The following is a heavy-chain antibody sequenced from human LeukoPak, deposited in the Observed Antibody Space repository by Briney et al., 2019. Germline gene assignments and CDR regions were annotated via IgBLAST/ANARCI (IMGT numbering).Heavy chain of an antibody. CDR1: GGSISNYY. J-gene: IGHJ4*02. CDR2: IYTSGST. D-gene: IGHD3-22*01. CDR3: AREGYYDSSCDYSSFDS. V-gene: IGHV4-4*07. Sequence: SETLTLTCTVSGGSISNYYWSWIRQSAGKGLEWIGRIYTSGSTIYHPSLKSRLTISVDTPTKLVFLKLSYVTTADTTADYCAREGYYDSSCDYSSFDSWGQGTLVTVSS.